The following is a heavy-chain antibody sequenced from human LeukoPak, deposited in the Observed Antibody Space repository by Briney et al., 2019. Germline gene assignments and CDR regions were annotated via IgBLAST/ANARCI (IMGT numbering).Heavy chain of an antibody. V-gene: IGHV3-74*01. D-gene: IGHD5-18*01. Sequence: GGSLRLSCAASGFIFSSYWMYCVRQDPEKGLVWVSRINGDGANTAYADSVQGRFTISRDNAKNTLYLQMSSLRAEDTALYYCVRDRIKNGYDAFDIWGQGTMVTVSS. CDR3: VRDRIKNGYDAFDI. J-gene: IGHJ3*02. CDR2: INGDGANT. CDR1: GFIFSSYW.